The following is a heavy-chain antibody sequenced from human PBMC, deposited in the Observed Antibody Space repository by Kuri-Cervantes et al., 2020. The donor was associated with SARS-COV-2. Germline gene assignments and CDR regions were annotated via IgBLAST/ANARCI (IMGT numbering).Heavy chain of an antibody. D-gene: IGHD1-7*01. V-gene: IGHV4-39*07. CDR3: ANVLTGTTTAPDY. J-gene: IGHJ4*02. Sequence: SEILSLTCTLSGGSISSSSYYWGWIRQPTGKGLEWIGSIYHSGSTYYNPFLKSLVTISVDTSKKQFSLKLSSVTAADTAVYYCANVLTGTTTAPDYWGQGTLVTVSS. CDR1: GGSISSSSYY. CDR2: IYHSGST.